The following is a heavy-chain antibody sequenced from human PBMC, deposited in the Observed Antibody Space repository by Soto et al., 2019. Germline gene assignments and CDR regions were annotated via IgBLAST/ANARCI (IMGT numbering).Heavy chain of an antibody. J-gene: IGHJ4*02. CDR1: GGSFSGYY. V-gene: IGHV4-34*01. D-gene: IGHD3-16*01. Sequence: SETLSLTCAVYGGSFSGYYWSWIRQPPGKGLEWIGEINHRGSTNYNPSLKSRVTISVDTSKTKFSLKLSSVTAADTAVYYCARVWGAAAYFDYWGQGTLVTVSS. CDR2: INHRGST. CDR3: ARVWGAAAYFDY.